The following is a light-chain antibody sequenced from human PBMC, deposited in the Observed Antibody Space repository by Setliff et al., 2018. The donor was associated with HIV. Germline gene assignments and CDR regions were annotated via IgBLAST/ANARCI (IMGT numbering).Light chain of an antibody. Sequence: QAVVTQEPSLTVSPGGTVTLTCASTTGAVTSTHNPYWFQQKPGQAPRTLIYGASNKHSWTPARFSGSLLGDKAALTLSGVRPEDEAEYYCLLYYGGAPPWVFGGGTKVTVL. J-gene: IGLJ3*02. V-gene: IGLV7-43*01. CDR2: GAS. CDR1: TGAVTSTHN. CDR3: LLYYGGAPPWV.